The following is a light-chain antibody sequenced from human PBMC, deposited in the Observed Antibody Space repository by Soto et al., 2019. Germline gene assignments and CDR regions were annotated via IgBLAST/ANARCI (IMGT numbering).Light chain of an antibody. J-gene: IGKJ5*01. CDR2: GAS. Sequence: EIVMTQSPATLSVSPGERATLSCRAIQSVSTYLAWYQQKPGQAPRLLIYGASTRATDIPTRFSGSGSGTEFTLTISSLQSEDFATYYCQQFNNYPRSITFGQGTRLEIK. V-gene: IGKV3-15*01. CDR3: QQFNNYPRSIT. CDR1: QSVSTY.